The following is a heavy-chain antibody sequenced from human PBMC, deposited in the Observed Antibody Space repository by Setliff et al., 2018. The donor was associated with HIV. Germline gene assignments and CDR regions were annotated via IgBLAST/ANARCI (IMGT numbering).Heavy chain of an antibody. Sequence: SETLSLTCAVYGGSFTNYYWSWFRQSPGKGLEWIGEITDGGATDYNPSLKSRVSISLDTSNKQFSLKLSSVTAADTAIFYCARATTGYSSIWYRNGLTYYYYMDVWGRGTKVTVSS. J-gene: IGHJ6*03. CDR2: ITDGGAT. CDR1: GGSFTNYY. CDR3: ARATTGYSSIWYRNGLTYYYYMDV. D-gene: IGHD6-13*01. V-gene: IGHV4-34*01.